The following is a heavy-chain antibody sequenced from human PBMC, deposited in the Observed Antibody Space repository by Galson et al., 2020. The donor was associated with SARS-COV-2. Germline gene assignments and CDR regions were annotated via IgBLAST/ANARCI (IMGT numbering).Heavy chain of an antibody. CDR1: GGSISSGGFY. CDR3: ALAPPHYDLLTGYLRGFLFDT. CDR2: LYSSGTT. D-gene: IGHD3-9*01. J-gene: IGHJ5*02. V-gene: IGHV4-31*03. Sequence: ASETLSLTCTVSGGSISSGGFYWSWIRQHPEKGLEWIGYLYSSGTTYYNPSLKGRVAISGDTSNNQFSLKLSSVTAADTAVYYCALAPPHYDLLTGYLRGFLFDTWGQGALVTVSS.